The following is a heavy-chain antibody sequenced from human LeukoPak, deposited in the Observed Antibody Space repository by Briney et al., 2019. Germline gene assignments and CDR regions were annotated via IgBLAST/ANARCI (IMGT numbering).Heavy chain of an antibody. V-gene: IGHV4-61*02. CDR1: GGSISSGSYY. CDR2: IYTSGST. D-gene: IGHD6-19*01. Sequence: PSQTLSLTCTVSGGSISSGSYYWSWIRQPAGKGLEWIGRIYTSGSTNYNPSLKSRVTISVDTSKNQFSLKLSSVTAEDTAVYYCATAGPTQIIDYWGQGTLVTVSS. J-gene: IGHJ4*02. CDR3: ATAGPTQIIDY.